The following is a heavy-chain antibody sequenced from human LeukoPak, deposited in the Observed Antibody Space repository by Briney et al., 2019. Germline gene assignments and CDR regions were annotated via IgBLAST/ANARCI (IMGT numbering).Heavy chain of an antibody. J-gene: IGHJ4*02. CDR3: ARGSGWYFY. D-gene: IGHD6-19*01. Sequence: SETLSLTRPVSGGSISSYYWSWIRQPPGKGLEWIGYVYYSGSTNYNPSLKSRVTISVHTSNTQSSLNLNSVTAADTAVYYCARGSGWYFYWGQGTLVTVSS. CDR1: GGSISSYY. CDR2: VYYSGST. V-gene: IGHV4-59*01.